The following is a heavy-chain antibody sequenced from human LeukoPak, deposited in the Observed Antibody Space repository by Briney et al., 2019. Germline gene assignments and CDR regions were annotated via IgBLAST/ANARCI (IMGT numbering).Heavy chain of an antibody. D-gene: IGHD7-27*01. CDR2: INPNRGDT. J-gene: IGHJ4*02. CDR3: ARDLSSTSNWELDY. Sequence: ASVKVSCKASGYTFTGYFMNWVRQAPGQGLEWMGRINPNRGDTNYAQNFQGRVTMTRDTSISTAYMELSRLGSDDTAVYYCARDLSSTSNWELDYWGQGTLVTVSS. V-gene: IGHV1-2*06. CDR1: GYTFTGYF.